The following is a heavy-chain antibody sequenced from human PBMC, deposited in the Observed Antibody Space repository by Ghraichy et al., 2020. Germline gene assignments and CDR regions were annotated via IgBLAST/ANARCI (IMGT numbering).Heavy chain of an antibody. CDR3: ARVRARYINDAFDF. Sequence: GESLNISCKGSEDIFRTYWIGWVRQMPGKGLEWMGIIYPGDSDTVYSPSFQGQVTISADKSINTVYLHWSSLKASDTAMYYCARVRARYINDAFDFWGQGTVVTVSS. CDR2: IYPGDSDT. D-gene: IGHD1-26*01. CDR1: EDIFRTYW. V-gene: IGHV5-51*01. J-gene: IGHJ4*02.